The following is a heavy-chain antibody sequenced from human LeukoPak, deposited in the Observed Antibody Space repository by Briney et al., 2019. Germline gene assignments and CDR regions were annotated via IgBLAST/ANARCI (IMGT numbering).Heavy chain of an antibody. Sequence: SETLSLTCTVSGGSISSYYWSWIRQPPGKGLEWIGYIYYSGSTNYNPSLKSRVTISVDTSKNQFSLKLSSVTAADTAVYYCARVPYSTADYWGQGTLVTVSS. J-gene: IGHJ4*02. V-gene: IGHV4-59*08. CDR2: IYYSGST. CDR1: GGSISSYY. CDR3: ARVPYSTADY. D-gene: IGHD2-15*01.